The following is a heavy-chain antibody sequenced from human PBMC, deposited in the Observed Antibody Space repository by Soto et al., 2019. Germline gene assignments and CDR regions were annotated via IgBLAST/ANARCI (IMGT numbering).Heavy chain of an antibody. CDR3: ARLRSGAVADSFDF. V-gene: IGHV3-30*04. CDR2: ISRDGTNK. J-gene: IGHJ4*02. D-gene: IGHD3-3*01. Sequence: GSLRLAFAASGFTFRSYAIHWVCQAPGKGPEWVAVISRDGTNKYYVDSVKGRFTISRDNSKDTVYLQMNSLRDEDSAMFYCARLRSGAVADSFDFWGEGTLVTVSS. CDR1: GFTFRSYA.